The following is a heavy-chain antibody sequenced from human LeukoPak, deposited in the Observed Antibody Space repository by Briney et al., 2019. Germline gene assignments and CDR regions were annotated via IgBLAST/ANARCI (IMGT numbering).Heavy chain of an antibody. J-gene: IGHJ3*02. D-gene: IGHD1-26*01. V-gene: IGHV4-34*01. CDR3: ARGAKSYI. Sequence: SETLSLTCAVYGGSFSGYYWSWIRQPPGKGLEWIGEINHSGSTNYNPSLKSRVTISVDTSKNQFSLKLSSVTAADTAVYYCARGAKSYIWGQGTMVTVSS. CDR1: GGSFSGYY. CDR2: INHSGST.